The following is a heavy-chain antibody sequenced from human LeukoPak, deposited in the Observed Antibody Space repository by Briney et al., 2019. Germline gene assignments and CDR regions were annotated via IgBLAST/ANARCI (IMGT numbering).Heavy chain of an antibody. V-gene: IGHV1-69*01. CDR3: ARWMAPSTYYYYYGMDV. Sequence: GSSVKVSCKASGGTFSSYAISWVRQAPGQGLEWMGGIIPIFGTANYAQKFLGRVTITADESTSTAYMELSSLRSEDTAVYYCARWMAPSTYYYYYGMDVWGQGTTVTVSS. CDR2: IIPIFGTA. CDR1: GGTFSSYA. J-gene: IGHJ6*02. D-gene: IGHD5-24*01.